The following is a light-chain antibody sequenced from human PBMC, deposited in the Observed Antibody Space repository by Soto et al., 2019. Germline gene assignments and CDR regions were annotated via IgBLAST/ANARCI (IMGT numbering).Light chain of an antibody. J-gene: IGKJ1*01. CDR2: RGS. V-gene: IGKV3-20*01. CDR1: QNIRGNE. CDR3: QDYGTSAPWT. Sequence: VLTQSPGTLSLSPGERTTLSCRASQNIRGNELAWYQQKPGQPPRLLIYRGSSRAPGIPDRFSGRGSGTEFTLLISRLEPEDFAVYYCQDYGTSAPWTFGQGTRVEIK.